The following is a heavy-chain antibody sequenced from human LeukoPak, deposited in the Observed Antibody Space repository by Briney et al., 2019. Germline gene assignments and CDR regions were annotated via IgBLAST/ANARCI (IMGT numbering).Heavy chain of an antibody. V-gene: IGHV4-59*08. CDR3: ARGYSSSWYFNWFDP. CDR2: IYYTGST. Sequence: SETLSLTCTISGGSVSDYYWSWIRQSPGKGLEWIGYIYYTGSTTYNPSLKSRVTISADTSKNQFSLKLTSVTAADTAVYYCARGYSSSWYFNWFDPWGQGTLVTVSS. D-gene: IGHD6-13*01. J-gene: IGHJ5*02. CDR1: GGSVSDYY.